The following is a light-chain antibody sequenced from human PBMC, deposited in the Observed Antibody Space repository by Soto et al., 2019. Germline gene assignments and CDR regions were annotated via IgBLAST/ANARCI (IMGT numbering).Light chain of an antibody. CDR2: DVS. V-gene: IGLV2-14*01. CDR3: SSYTSSSTYV. J-gene: IGLJ1*01. Sequence: QSVLTQPASVSGSPGQSITISCTGTSSDVGGYNYVSWYQQHPGKAPKLMIYDVSNRPSGVSNRFSGSKSGNTASLTISGLQAEDGAEYYCSSYTSSSTYVFGTGTKVTVL. CDR1: SSDVGGYNY.